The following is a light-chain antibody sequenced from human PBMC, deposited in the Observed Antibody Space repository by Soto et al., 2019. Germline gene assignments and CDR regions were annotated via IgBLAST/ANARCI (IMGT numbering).Light chain of an antibody. V-gene: IGKV4-1*01. J-gene: IGKJ3*01. CDR2: WAS. Sequence: DIVMTQSPDSLAVSLGERATINCTSSQSVLYSSNHKNYLAWYQQKPVQPPKLLIYWASTRESGVPDRFSGSGSGTDFKRTISSLQAEDVAVYYCQQYYSTPFTFGPGPKVDIK. CDR1: QSVLYSSNHKNY. CDR3: QQYYSTPFT.